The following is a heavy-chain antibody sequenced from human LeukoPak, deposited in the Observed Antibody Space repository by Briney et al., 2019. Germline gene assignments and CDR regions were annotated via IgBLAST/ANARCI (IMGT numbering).Heavy chain of an antibody. Sequence: GGSLRLSCAASGFTFSSYSMNWVRQAPGKGLEWVSYISSSSSTIYYADSVKGRFTISRDNAKNSLYLQMNSLRAEDTAVYHCARDHSRYGGQDPCYWGQGTLVTVSS. CDR1: GFTFSSYS. V-gene: IGHV3-48*01. CDR3: ARDHSRYGGQDPCY. CDR2: ISSSSSTI. J-gene: IGHJ4*02. D-gene: IGHD1-26*01.